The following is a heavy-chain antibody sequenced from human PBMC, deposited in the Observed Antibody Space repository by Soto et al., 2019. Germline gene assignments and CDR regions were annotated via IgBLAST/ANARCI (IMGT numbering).Heavy chain of an antibody. J-gene: IGHJ3*02. Sequence: QVQLVESGGGVVQPGRSLSLSCAASGFPFSSHGMHWVRQAPGKGLEWVAVIWYDESEKYYGDSVKGRFTISRDNSKNTLYLQMNSLRVEDTAVYYCVRWGNFRVSDIWGQGTMVTVSS. CDR3: VRWGNFRVSDI. D-gene: IGHD7-27*01. V-gene: IGHV3-33*01. CDR1: GFPFSSHG. CDR2: IWYDESEK.